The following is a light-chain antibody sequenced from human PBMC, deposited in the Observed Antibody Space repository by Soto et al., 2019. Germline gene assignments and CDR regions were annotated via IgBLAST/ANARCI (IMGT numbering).Light chain of an antibody. CDR1: QSISSN. Sequence: DIQMTQSPSSLSAFAGDRVTITCRASQSISSNLNWYQQKPGKAPKLLIYSASSLQSGVPSRFSGSGSGTDFTLTITSLQPEDFGTYYCQQSFSIPYIFGQGTKLDIK. V-gene: IGKV1-39*01. CDR2: SAS. CDR3: QQSFSIPYI. J-gene: IGKJ2*01.